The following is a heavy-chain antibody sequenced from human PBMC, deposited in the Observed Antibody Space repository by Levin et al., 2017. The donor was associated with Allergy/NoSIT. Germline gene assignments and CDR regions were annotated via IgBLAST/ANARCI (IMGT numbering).Heavy chain of an antibody. CDR3: ARDRDYYDTTGQTLGDY. Sequence: TTSETLSLTCTVSGTSMNNYYWSWIRQPAGNGLEWIGRIYSGGDTYYKPSLRSRVTMSIDTSTNQFSLKVTSVTAADTAVYFCARDRDYYDTTGQTLGDYWGQGTLVTVSS. CDR2: IYSGGDT. V-gene: IGHV4-4*07. D-gene: IGHD3-22*01. CDR1: GTSMNNYY. J-gene: IGHJ4*02.